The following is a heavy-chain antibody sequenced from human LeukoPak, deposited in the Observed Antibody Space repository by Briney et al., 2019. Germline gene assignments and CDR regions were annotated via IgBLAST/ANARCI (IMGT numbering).Heavy chain of an antibody. CDR2: ISGSGGST. CDR1: GFTFSSYA. V-gene: IGHV3-23*01. J-gene: IGHJ4*02. CDR3: AKERVIVSLVVVEIDY. D-gene: IGHD3-22*01. Sequence: GGSLRLSCAASGFTFSSYAMSWVRQAPGKGLEGVSAISGSGGSTYYADSVKGRFTISRDNSKNTLYLQMNSLRAEDTAVYYCAKERVIVSLVVVEIDYWGQGTLVTVSS.